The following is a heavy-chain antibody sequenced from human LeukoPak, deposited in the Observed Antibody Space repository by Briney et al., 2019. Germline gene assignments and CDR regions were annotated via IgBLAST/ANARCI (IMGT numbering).Heavy chain of an antibody. CDR2: IKQDGSEK. D-gene: IGHD6-19*01. Sequence: GGSLRLSCTASGFTFGDGGMSWFRQAPGKGLEWVATIKQDGSEKYYVDSEKGRFTISRDNARNSLYLQMNSLRAEDTAVYYCAREASGWYLIDYWGQGTLVTVSS. J-gene: IGHJ4*02. CDR1: GFTFGDGG. CDR3: AREASGWYLIDY. V-gene: IGHV3-7*03.